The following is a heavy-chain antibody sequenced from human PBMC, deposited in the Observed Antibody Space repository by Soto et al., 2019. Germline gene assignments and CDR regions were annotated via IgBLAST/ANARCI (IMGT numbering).Heavy chain of an antibody. V-gene: IGHV4-61*08. CDR3: ARRYGVYLVY. Sequence: SETLSLTCTVSGDSVSSRGYYWSWIRQHPGKGLEWIGYIYYSGSTNYNPSLKSRITISVDTSKNQFSLKLGSVTAADTAVYYCARRYGVYLVYWGQGTLVTVSS. D-gene: IGHD4-17*01. CDR2: IYYSGST. CDR1: GDSVSSRGYY. J-gene: IGHJ4*02.